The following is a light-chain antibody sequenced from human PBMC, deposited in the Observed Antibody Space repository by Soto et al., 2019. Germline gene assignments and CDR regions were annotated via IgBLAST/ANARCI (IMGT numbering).Light chain of an antibody. Sequence: QSVLTQPASVSGSPGQSITISCTGTSSDVGGYNYVSWYQQHPGKAPKLMIYEVSNRPSGVSNRFSGSKSGNTASLTISGLQAEEEADYYCSSYTSTSTLPNVFGTGTKVTVL. CDR3: SSYTSTSTLPNV. J-gene: IGLJ1*01. V-gene: IGLV2-14*01. CDR2: EVS. CDR1: SSDVGGYNY.